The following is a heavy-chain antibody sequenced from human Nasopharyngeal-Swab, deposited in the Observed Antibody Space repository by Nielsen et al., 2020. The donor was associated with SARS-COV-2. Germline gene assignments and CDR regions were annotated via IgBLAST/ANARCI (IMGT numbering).Heavy chain of an antibody. CDR2: ISGSGGST. Sequence: EGSLRLSCAASGFTFSSYAMSWVRQAPGKGLEWVSAISGSGGSTYYADSVKGRFTISRDNSKNTLYLQMNSLRAEDTAVYYCAKDGTKYDILTGLDYWGQGTLVTVSS. CDR3: AKDGTKYDILTGLDY. CDR1: GFTFSSYA. V-gene: IGHV3-23*01. D-gene: IGHD3-9*01. J-gene: IGHJ4*02.